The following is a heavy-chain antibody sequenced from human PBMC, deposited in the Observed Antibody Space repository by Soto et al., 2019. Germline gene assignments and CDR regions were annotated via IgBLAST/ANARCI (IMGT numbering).Heavy chain of an antibody. J-gene: IGHJ4*02. D-gene: IGHD3-16*01. Sequence: QVQLVESGGGVVQPGRSLRLSCAASGFTFNNFAMHWVRQAPGKGLEWVTLISYDGSDEYYADSVQGRFTISRDNSQNTLYLQLNGLRGEDTAVYYCARDHLGAFDYWGQGTLVTVSS. CDR2: ISYDGSDE. CDR1: GFTFNNFA. CDR3: ARDHLGAFDY. V-gene: IGHV3-30-3*01.